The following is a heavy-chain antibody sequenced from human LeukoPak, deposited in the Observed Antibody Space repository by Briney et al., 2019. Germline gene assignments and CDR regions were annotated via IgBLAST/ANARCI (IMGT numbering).Heavy chain of an antibody. CDR2: IYYSGST. J-gene: IGHJ4*02. CDR3: ARVRYNSGSFPLDY. V-gene: IGHV4-59*01. CDR1: GGSISSYY. D-gene: IGHD3-10*01. Sequence: SETLSLTCTVSGGSISSYYWSWIRQPPGKGLEWIGYIYYSGSTNYNPSLKSRVTISVDTSKNQFSLKLSSVTAADTAVYYCARVRYNSGSFPLDYWGQGILVTVSS.